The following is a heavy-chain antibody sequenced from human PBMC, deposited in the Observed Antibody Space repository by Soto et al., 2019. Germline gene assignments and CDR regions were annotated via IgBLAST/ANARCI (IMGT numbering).Heavy chain of an antibody. CDR3: ASDLSSGIVVVPAAIAYYYYGMEV. J-gene: IGHJ6*04. V-gene: IGHV1-46*01. CDR2: INPSGGST. D-gene: IGHD2-2*02. Sequence: ASVKISCKASGYTFTRYYMDWVRQAPGRGLEWMGIINPSGGSTSYAQKFQGRVTMTRDTSTSTVYMELRSLRSEDTAVYYCASDLSSGIVVVPAAIAYYYYGMEVWGEGTTVTVSS. CDR1: GYTFTRYY.